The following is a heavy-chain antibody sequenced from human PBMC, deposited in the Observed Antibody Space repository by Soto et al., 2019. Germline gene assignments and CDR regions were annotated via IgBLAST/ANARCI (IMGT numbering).Heavy chain of an antibody. V-gene: IGHV3-9*01. CDR3: AKDNTIFGVVSTGPEFFQD. CDR1: GFTFDECA. Sequence: HPGGSLRLSCVVSGFTFDECAMHWVRQVPGKGLEWVSGISWDSGRIDYADSVKGRFTISRDNAKNSLFLEMNSLRPEDTALYYCAKDNTIFGVVSTGPEFFQDWGQGTLVTVSS. D-gene: IGHD3-3*01. CDR2: ISWDSGRI. J-gene: IGHJ1*01.